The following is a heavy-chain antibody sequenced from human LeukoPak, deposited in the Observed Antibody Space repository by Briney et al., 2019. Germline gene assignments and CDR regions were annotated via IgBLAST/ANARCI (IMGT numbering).Heavy chain of an antibody. D-gene: IGHD3-10*01. CDR1: GGSFSGYY. CDR3: ATYKGKVRGVTIYYYYYMDV. J-gene: IGHJ6*03. V-gene: IGHV4-34*01. CDR2: INHSGST. Sequence: SETLSLTCAVYGGSFSGYYWSWIRQPPGKGLEWIGEINHSGSTNYNPSLKSRVTISVDTSKNQFSLKLSSVTAADTAVYYCATYKGKVRGVTIYYYYYMDVWGKGTTVTISS.